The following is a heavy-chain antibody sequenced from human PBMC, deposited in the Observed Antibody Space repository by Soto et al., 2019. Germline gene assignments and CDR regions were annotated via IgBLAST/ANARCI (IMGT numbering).Heavy chain of an antibody. D-gene: IGHD2-21*02. J-gene: IGHJ3*01. CDR1: GFTFSNYA. CDR3: AKKGLGSLATYCNYGDCHYAFEL. CDR2: VSGGGDGT. Sequence: EVQLLESGGGLVQPGGSLRLSCAASGFTFSNYAMSWDRQAPGKGLEWVSTVSGGGDGTYYADSVKGRFTLSRDNPRNTVYLQMTRLRADDTAVYYCAKKGLGSLATYCNYGDCHYAFELWGQGTIVTVSS. V-gene: IGHV3-23*01.